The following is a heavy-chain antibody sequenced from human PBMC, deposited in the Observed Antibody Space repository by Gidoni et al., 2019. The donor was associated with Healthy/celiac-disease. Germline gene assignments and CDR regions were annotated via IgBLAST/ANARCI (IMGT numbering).Heavy chain of an antibody. J-gene: IGHJ4*02. D-gene: IGHD3-22*01. Sequence: QVQLVQSGAEVKKPGASVKVSCKASGYTFTGYYMHWVRQAPGQGLEWMGWINPNSGGTNDAQKFQGWVTMTRDTSISTAYMELSRLRSDDTAVYYCARSPIVAQGRDFDYWGQGTLVTVSS. CDR3: ARSPIVAQGRDFDY. CDR1: GYTFTGYY. CDR2: INPNSGGT. V-gene: IGHV1-2*04.